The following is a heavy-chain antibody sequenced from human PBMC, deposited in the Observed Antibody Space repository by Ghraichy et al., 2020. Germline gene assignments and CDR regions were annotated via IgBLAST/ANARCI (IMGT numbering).Heavy chain of an antibody. V-gene: IGHV3-23*01. D-gene: IGHD4-17*01. J-gene: IGHJ6*02. Sequence: LSLTCAASGFTFSSYAMSWVRQAPGKGLEWVSAISGSGGSTYYADSVKGRFTISRDNSKNTLYLQMNSLRAEDTAVYYCAKLGGYGDYEIYYYYGMDVWGQGTTVTVSS. CDR2: ISGSGGST. CDR1: GFTFSSYA. CDR3: AKLGGYGDYEIYYYYGMDV.